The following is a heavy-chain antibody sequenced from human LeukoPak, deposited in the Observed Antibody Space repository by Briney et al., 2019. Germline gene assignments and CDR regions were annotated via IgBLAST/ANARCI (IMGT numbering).Heavy chain of an antibody. CDR3: ASGLLGRVIPPDFDY. Sequence: PSETLSLTCAVYGGSFSGYYWSRIRQPPGKGLEWIGEINHSGSTNYNPSLKSRVTISVDTSKNQFSLKLSSVTAADTAVYYCASGLLGRVIPPDFDYWGQGTLVTVSS. CDR1: GGSFSGYY. J-gene: IGHJ4*02. V-gene: IGHV4-34*01. D-gene: IGHD3-16*02. CDR2: INHSGST.